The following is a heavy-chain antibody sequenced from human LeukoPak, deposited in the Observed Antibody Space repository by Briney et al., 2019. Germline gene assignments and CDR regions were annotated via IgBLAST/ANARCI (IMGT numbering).Heavy chain of an antibody. CDR1: GFTFSSYW. Sequence: GGSLSLSCAASGFTFSSYWMHWVRQAPGKGLVWVSRINSDGSSTSCADSVKGRFTISRDNAKNTLYLQMNRLRAEDTAVYYCARSGYSYAPDLYNWFDPWGQGTLVTVSS. CDR3: ARSGYSYAPDLYNWFDP. J-gene: IGHJ5*02. V-gene: IGHV3-74*01. CDR2: INSDGSST. D-gene: IGHD5-18*01.